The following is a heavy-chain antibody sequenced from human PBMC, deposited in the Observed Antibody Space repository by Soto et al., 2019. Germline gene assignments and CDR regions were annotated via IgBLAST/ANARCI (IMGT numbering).Heavy chain of an antibody. D-gene: IGHD1-7*01. Sequence: PSQTLSLTCAISGDSVSSNSAAWNWIRQSPSRGLEWLGRTYYRSRWYNDYAVSVRSRTTVNPDTSKNQFSLQLTSVTPEDTAVYFCAGTTSHYWYYMDVWSKGTTVTVSS. CDR2: TYYRSRWYN. J-gene: IGHJ6*03. CDR3: AGTTSHYWYYMDV. V-gene: IGHV6-1*01. CDR1: GDSVSSNSAA.